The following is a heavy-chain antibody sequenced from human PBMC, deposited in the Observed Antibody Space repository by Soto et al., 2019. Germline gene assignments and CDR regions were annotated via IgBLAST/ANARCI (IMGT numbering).Heavy chain of an antibody. V-gene: IGHV3-7*01. Sequence: GGSLRLSCAASGFTFSSYWMSWVRQAPGKGLEWVANIKQDGSEKYYVDSVKGRFTISRDNAKNSLYLQMNSLRAEDTAVYYCASDSRYRITIFGSDYWGQGTLVTVSS. J-gene: IGHJ4*02. CDR2: IKQDGSEK. CDR1: GFTFSSYW. CDR3: ASDSRYRITIFGSDY. D-gene: IGHD3-3*01.